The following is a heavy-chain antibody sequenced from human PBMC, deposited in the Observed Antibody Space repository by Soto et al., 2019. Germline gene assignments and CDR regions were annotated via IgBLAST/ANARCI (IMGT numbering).Heavy chain of an antibody. V-gene: IGHV1-8*02. CDR1: GYTFTSYD. Sequence: QVQLVQSGAEVKKPGASVKVSCKASGYTFTSYDINWVRQATGTGLEWMGRMNPNSGNTGYGQKFQGRVTMTRNTSISTAYMELSSMRAEDTAVYYCAREKTSYGMDVWGQGTTVTVSS. CDR3: AREKTSYGMDV. J-gene: IGHJ6*02. CDR2: MNPNSGNT.